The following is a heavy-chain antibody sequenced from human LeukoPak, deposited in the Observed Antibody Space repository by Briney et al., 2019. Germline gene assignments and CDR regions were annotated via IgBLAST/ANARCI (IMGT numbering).Heavy chain of an antibody. D-gene: IGHD2-15*01. CDR2: INQDGGEK. Sequence: GGSLRLSCTGSGFLYSTYWMTWVRQAPGKGLEWVANINQDGGEKYYVDSVKGRFTISRDNAKNSLYLQMNSLRAENTAVYCCARDRGRSARGYYYVMDVWGQGTAVAVSS. CDR3: ARDRGRSARGYYYVMDV. J-gene: IGHJ6*02. V-gene: IGHV3-7*01. CDR1: GFLYSTYW.